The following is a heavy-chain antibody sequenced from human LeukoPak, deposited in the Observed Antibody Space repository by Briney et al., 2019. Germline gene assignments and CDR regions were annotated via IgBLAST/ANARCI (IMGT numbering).Heavy chain of an antibody. D-gene: IGHD1-26*01. J-gene: IGHJ4*01. CDR2: ISSSGSTM. V-gene: IGHV3-48*03. CDR3: ARVLAGATYFDY. CDR1: GFTFGNHA. Sequence: GGSLRLSCAASGFTFGNHAMNWVRQAPGKGLEWLSYISSSGSTMYYADSVKGRITISRDNAKNSLYLQMNSLRAEDTAVYYCARVLAGATYFDYWGQGTLVTVSS.